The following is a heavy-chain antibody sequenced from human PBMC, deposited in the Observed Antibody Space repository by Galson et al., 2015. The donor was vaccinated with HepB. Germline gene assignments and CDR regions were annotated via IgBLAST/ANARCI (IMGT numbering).Heavy chain of an antibody. D-gene: IGHD6-19*01. Sequence: SLRLSCAASGFTFSSYGMHWVRQAPGKGLEWVAVISYDGSNKYYADSVKGRFTISRDNSKNTLYLQMNSLRAEDTAVYYCAKDSGIAVAGGYYGMDVWGQGTTVTVSS. CDR3: AKDSGIAVAGGYYGMDV. CDR1: GFTFSSYG. CDR2: ISYDGSNK. J-gene: IGHJ6*02. V-gene: IGHV3-30*18.